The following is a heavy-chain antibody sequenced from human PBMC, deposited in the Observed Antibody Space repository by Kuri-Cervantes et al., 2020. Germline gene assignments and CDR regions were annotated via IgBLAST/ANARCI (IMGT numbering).Heavy chain of an antibody. J-gene: IGHJ4*02. Sequence: GESLKISCAASGFDFRTYWMTWVRQAPGKGLEWVSAISGSGGSTYYADSVKGRFTISRDNSKNTLYLQMNSLRAEDTAVYYCAKDGWFGDLGDWGQGTLVTVSS. CDR2: ISGSGGST. D-gene: IGHD3-10*01. CDR1: GFDFRTYW. CDR3: AKDGWFGDLGD. V-gene: IGHV3-23*01.